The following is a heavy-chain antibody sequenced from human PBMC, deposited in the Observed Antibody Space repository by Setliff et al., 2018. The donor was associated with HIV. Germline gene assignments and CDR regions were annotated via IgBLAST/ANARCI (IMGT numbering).Heavy chain of an antibody. D-gene: IGHD2-15*01. CDR1: GESFSDDY. CDR3: ARSVGGLAAPSTNYFDP. CDR2: INHRGTT. Sequence: PSETLSLTCAVYGESFSDDYWSWIRQPPGWGLEWIGEINHRGTTNYNPSLMGRLNISVDTSTSTVCMEPTSLRSDDTAIYYCARSVGGLAAPSTNYFDPWGQGTLVTVSS. V-gene: IGHV4-34*10. J-gene: IGHJ5*02.